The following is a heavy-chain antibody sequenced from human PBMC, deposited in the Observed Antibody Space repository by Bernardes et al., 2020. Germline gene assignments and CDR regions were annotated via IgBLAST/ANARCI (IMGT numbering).Heavy chain of an antibody. CDR2: IYYSGST. V-gene: IGHV4-39*01. J-gene: IGHJ6*02. CDR1: GGSISSSSYY. D-gene: IGHD6-19*01. CDR3: ASGWDHYYYGMDV. Sequence: SETLSLTCTVSGGSISSSSYYWGWIRQPPGKGLEWIGSIYYSGSTYYNPSLKSRVTISVDTSKNQFSLKLSSVTAADTAVYYCASGWDHYYYGMDVWGQGTTVTVSS.